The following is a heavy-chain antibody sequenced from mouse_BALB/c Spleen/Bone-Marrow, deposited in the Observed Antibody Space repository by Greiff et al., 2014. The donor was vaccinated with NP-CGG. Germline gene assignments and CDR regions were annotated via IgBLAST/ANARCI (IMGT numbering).Heavy chain of an antibody. CDR1: GDSITSGY. CDR3: ATGNAMDY. Sequence: EVQLQQSGPSLVKPSQTLSLTCSVTGDSITSGYWNWIRKFPGNKLEYMGYISYSGSTYYNPSLKSRISSNRDTSKNQYYLQLNAVTTEDRATYYCATGNAMDYWGQGTSVTVSS. CDR2: ISYSGST. D-gene: IGHD4-1*01. V-gene: IGHV3-8*02. J-gene: IGHJ4*01.